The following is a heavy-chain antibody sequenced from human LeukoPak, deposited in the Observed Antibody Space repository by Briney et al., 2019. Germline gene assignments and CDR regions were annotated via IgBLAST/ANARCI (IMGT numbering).Heavy chain of an antibody. CDR1: GFTFSSYW. J-gene: IGHJ4*02. CDR2: IKQDGSEK. V-gene: IGHV3-7*01. Sequence: GGSLRLSCAASGFTFSSYWMSWVRQAPGKGLEWVANIKQDGSEKYYVDSVKGRFTISRDNAKNSLYLQMNSLRAEDTAVYYCARDPDYYGSGDYYNHYLDYWGQGTLVTVSS. D-gene: IGHD3-10*01. CDR3: ARDPDYYGSGDYYNHYLDY.